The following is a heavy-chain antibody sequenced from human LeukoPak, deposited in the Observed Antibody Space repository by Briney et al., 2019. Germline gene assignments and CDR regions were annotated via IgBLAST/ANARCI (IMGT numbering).Heavy chain of an antibody. CDR2: ISSSSSTI. CDR1: GFTFSSYS. V-gene: IGHV3-48*01. D-gene: IGHD2-15*01. Sequence: PGGSLRLSCAASGFTFSSYSMNWVRQAPGKGLEWVSYISSSSSTIYYADSVKGRFTISRDNAKNSQYLQMNSLRVEDTAVYYCARGDCSGASCLLADYWGQGTLVTVSS. CDR3: ARGDCSGASCLLADY. J-gene: IGHJ4*02.